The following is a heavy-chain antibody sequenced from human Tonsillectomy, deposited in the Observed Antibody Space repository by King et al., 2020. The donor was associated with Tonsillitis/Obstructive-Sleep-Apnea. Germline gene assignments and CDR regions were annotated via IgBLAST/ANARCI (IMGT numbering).Heavy chain of an antibody. CDR2: ISGSGGGT. J-gene: IGHJ6*03. CDR1: GFTFRHYA. D-gene: IGHD7-27*01. CDR3: AKDSTGEYYYYMDV. Sequence: VQLVESGGGLVQPGGSLRLSCAASGFTFRHYAMSLVRQAPGKGLEWVSSISGSGGGTFYADSVKGRFTISRDNFKNTLYLQMNDLRAEDTALYYCAKDSTGEYYYYMDVWGMGTTVTVSS. V-gene: IGHV3-23*04.